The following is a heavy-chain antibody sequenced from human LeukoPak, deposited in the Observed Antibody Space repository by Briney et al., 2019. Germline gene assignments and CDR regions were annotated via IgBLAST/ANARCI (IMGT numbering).Heavy chain of an antibody. J-gene: IGHJ4*02. CDR2: INPNSGGT. CDR3: ARDFWSANGDY. CDR1: GYTFTAYY. D-gene: IGHD3-3*01. V-gene: IGHV1-2*02. Sequence: ASVKVSCKASGYTFTAYYMHWVRQAPGQGLEWMGWINPNSGGTNYAQKFQGRVTMTRDTSITTAYMELSRLRSDDTAVYYCARDFWSANGDYWGQGTLVTVSS.